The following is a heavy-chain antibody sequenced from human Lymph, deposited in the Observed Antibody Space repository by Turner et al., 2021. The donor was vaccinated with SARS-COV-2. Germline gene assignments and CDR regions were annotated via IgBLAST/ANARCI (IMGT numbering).Heavy chain of an antibody. CDR3: AIGSSKPQWLDLFWY. D-gene: IGHD6-19*01. CDR2: FDHEDGDT. V-gene: IGHV1-24*01. Sequence: VHLFLSGAEVRKPGASVKVSCKVSGYTLTELSMHWVRQAPGKGLEWMGGFDHEDGDTTYAQKFQGRVTMTEETSTDTHYMEMSSLRSEDTAVYYCAIGSSKPQWLDLFWYWGQGTLVTVSS. CDR1: GYTLTELS. J-gene: IGHJ4*02.